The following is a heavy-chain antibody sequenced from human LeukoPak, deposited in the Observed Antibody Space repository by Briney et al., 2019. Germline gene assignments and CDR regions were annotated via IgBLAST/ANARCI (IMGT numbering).Heavy chain of an antibody. CDR2: ISYDGSNK. D-gene: IGHD6-13*01. CDR3: ARDDSASGIAAG. V-gene: IGHV3-30*04. CDR1: GFTFSSYA. J-gene: IGHJ4*02. Sequence: PGGSLRLSCAASGFTFSSYAMHWVRQAPGKGLEWVAVISYDGSNKYYADSVKGRSTISRDNSKNTLYLQMNSLRAEDTAVYYCARDDSASGIAAGWGQGTLVTVSS.